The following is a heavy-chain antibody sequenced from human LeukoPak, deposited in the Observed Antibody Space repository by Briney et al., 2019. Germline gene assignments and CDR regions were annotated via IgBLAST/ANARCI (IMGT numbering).Heavy chain of an antibody. CDR3: ARDRAFWSGENWLDP. D-gene: IGHD3-3*01. CDR1: GYTFTSYG. Sequence: ASVKVSCKASGYTFTSYGISRVRQAPGQGLEWMRWISAYNGNTNYAQKLQGRVTMTTDTSTSTAYMELRSLRSDDTAVYYCARDRAFWSGENWLDPWGQGTLVTVSS. J-gene: IGHJ5*02. V-gene: IGHV1-18*01. CDR2: ISAYNGNT.